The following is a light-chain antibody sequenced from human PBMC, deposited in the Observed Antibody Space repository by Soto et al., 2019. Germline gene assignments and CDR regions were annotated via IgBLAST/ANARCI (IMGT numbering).Light chain of an antibody. CDR3: QQYNSYSGT. J-gene: IGKJ2*01. CDR2: KAS. V-gene: IGKV1-5*03. CDR1: QSISSW. Sequence: DIPMTQSPSTLSASVGDRVTITCRASQSISSWLAWYQQKPGKAPKLLIYKASSLESGVPSRFSGSGSGTEVTLTISSLQPDDFATYYCQQYNSYSGTFGQGTKLEIK.